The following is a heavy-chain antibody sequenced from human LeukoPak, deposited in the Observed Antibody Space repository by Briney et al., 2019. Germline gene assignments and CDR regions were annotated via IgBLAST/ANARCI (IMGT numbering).Heavy chain of an antibody. CDR1: GYTFTSYN. J-gene: IGHJ4*02. V-gene: IGHV1-3*04. Sequence: GASVKVSCKASGYTFTSYNIHWVRQAPGQRLECMGWINTGNGNTKYSQKFQGRVTITRDTSASTAYMDLSSLRSEDTAVYYCARNTETAIPLPYYFDYWGQGTLVTVSS. CDR2: INTGNGNT. D-gene: IGHD2-21*02. CDR3: ARNTETAIPLPYYFDY.